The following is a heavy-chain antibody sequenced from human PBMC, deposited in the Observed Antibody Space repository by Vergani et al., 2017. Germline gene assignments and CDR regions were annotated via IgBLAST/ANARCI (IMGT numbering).Heavy chain of an antibody. CDR3: ASSNSGSYLDAFNI. CDR2: IIPIFGTA. CDR1: GGTFSSYA. D-gene: IGHD1-26*01. Sequence: QVQLVQSGAEVKKPGSSVKVSCKASGGTFSSYAISWVRQAPGQWLEWMGRIIPIFGTANYAQKFQGRVTITADKSTSTADMELSSLRSEDTAVYYCASSNSGSYLDAFNIWGQGTMVTVSS. V-gene: IGHV1-69*14. J-gene: IGHJ3*02.